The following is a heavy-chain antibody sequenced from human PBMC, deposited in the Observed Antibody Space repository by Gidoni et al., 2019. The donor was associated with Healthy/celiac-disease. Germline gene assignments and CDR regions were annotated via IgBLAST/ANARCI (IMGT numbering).Heavy chain of an antibody. V-gene: IGHV1-46*01. CDR3: ARSYSSSWYPYWYFDL. J-gene: IGHJ2*01. Sequence: QVQLVQSGAEVKKPGASVQVSCKASGYTFTSYYMHWVRQAPGQGLEWMGIINPSGGSTSYAQKFRSRVTMTRDTSTSTVYMELSSLRSEDTAVYYCARSYSSSWYPYWYFDLWGRGTLVTVSS. D-gene: IGHD6-13*01. CDR2: INPSGGST. CDR1: GYTFTSYY.